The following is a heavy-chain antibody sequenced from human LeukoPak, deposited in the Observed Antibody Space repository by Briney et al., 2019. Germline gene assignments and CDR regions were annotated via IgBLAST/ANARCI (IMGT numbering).Heavy chain of an antibody. V-gene: IGHV1-18*01. CDR2: ISAYNGNT. Sequence: ASVKVSCKASGYTFTSYGISWVRQAPGQGLEWMGWISAYNGNTNYAQKLHGRVTMTTDTSTSTAYMELRSLRSDDTAVYYCARASGGSGSYYSYGMDVWGRGTTVTVSS. CDR1: GYTFTSYG. D-gene: IGHD3-10*01. J-gene: IGHJ6*02. CDR3: ARASGGSGSYYSYGMDV.